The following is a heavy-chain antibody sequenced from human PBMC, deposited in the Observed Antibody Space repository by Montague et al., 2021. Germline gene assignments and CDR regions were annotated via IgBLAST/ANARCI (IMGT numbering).Heavy chain of an antibody. CDR3: ARHNIGWYSDFDD. J-gene: IGHJ4*02. CDR1: GFPLNTRALG. CDR2: IYWNDDK. V-gene: IGHV2-5*01. Sequence: PALVQPPQTFTLTCNFSGFPLNTRALGVGWMRQLPGKALEWLALIYWNDDKRYRPPLKGRLPITKDTSKNQVVPTMTNADPVDTATYYCARHNIGWYSDFDDWGQGTLVTVSS. D-gene: IGHD6-19*01.